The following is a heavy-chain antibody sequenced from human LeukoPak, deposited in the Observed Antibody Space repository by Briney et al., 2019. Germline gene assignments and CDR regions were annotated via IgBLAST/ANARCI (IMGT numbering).Heavy chain of an antibody. CDR1: GFTFSTYW. D-gene: IGHD2-2*01. CDR3: ARSSRTYCSGAFCYGWYFDL. CDR2: IYQDGSEK. J-gene: IGHJ2*01. Sequence: SGGSLRLSCAASGFTFSTYWMTWVRQAPGKWLEWVANIYQDGSEKHYVDSVKGRFTISRDNAKNSLYLQMNSLRAEDTAIFYCARSSRTYCSGAFCYGWYFDLWGRGTLVTVSS. V-gene: IGHV3-7*01.